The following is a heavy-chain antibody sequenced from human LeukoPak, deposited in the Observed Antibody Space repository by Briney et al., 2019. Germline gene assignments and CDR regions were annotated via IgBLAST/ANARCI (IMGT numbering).Heavy chain of an antibody. J-gene: IGHJ5*01. CDR3: AKDMSRDWYGGHDS. D-gene: IGHD3-10*01. CDR2: ISGSGYTT. CDR1: GFTFSSYA. Sequence: PGGSLRLSCAASGFTFSSYAMNWVRQAPGRGLEWVSSISGSGYTTHYADSVQGRFTISRDNSNNTLYLQMNSPRVEDTAVYYRAKDMSRDWYGGHDSWGPGNLVTVSS. V-gene: IGHV3-23*01.